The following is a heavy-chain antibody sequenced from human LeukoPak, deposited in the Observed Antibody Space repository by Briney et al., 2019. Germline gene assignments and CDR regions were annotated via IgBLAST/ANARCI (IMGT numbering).Heavy chain of an antibody. J-gene: IGHJ6*02. CDR1: GGPFSGYY. Sequence: PSETLSLTCAVYGGPFSGYYWSWIRQPPGKGLEGIGEINHSGSTNYNPSLKSRVTISVDTSKNQFSLKLSSVTAADTAVYYCARDRYSGSYLYYYGMDVWGQGTTVTVSS. D-gene: IGHD1-26*01. CDR3: ARDRYSGSYLYYYGMDV. CDR2: INHSGST. V-gene: IGHV4-34*01.